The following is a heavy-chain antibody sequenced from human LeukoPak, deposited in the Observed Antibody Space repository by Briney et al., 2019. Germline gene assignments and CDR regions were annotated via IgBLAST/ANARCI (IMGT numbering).Heavy chain of an antibody. Sequence: SETLSLTCAVYGGTFSAYYWSWIRQPPGKGLEWIGEINLGGTANYTPSLRSRVTISVDTSKNQVSLKLSSVTAADTAVYFCARNGHYSADYWGRGILVTVSP. D-gene: IGHD4-17*01. CDR3: ARNGHYSADY. V-gene: IGHV4-34*01. J-gene: IGHJ4*02. CDR2: INLGGTA. CDR1: GGTFSAYY.